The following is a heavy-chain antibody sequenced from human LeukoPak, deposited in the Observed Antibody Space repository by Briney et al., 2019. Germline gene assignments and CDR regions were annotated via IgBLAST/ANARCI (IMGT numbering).Heavy chain of an antibody. J-gene: IGHJ5*02. Sequence: SVKVSCKASGGTFSSYAISWVRQAPGQGPEWMGRIIPIFGTANYAQKFQGRVTITTDESTSTAYMELSSLRSEDTAVYYCARDAGQYCSGGSCYDGTGWFDPWGQGTLVTVSS. V-gene: IGHV1-69*05. CDR2: IIPIFGTA. D-gene: IGHD2-15*01. CDR1: GGTFSSYA. CDR3: ARDAGQYCSGGSCYDGTGWFDP.